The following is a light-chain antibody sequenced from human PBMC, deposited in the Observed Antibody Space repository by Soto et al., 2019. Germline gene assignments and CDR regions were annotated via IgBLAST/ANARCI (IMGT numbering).Light chain of an antibody. J-gene: IGKJ4*01. Sequence: DIQITHSPSSLSASVGYIFTITCQASQDISNYLNWYQHKPRKAPKLLIYDAYNLETGVPSRFSGSGSGTDFTFTISSLQPEDIATYYCQQYDDPRLTFGGGTKVDIK. CDR2: DAY. CDR3: QQYDDPRLT. V-gene: IGKV1-33*01. CDR1: QDISNY.